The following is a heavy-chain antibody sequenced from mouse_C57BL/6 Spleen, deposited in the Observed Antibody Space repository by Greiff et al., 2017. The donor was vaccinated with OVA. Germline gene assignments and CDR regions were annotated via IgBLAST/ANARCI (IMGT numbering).Heavy chain of an antibody. Sequence: QVQLQQPGAELVRPGSSVKLSCKASGYTFTSYWMHWVKQRPIQGLEWIGNIDPSDSETHYNQKFKGKATLTVDKPSSTAYMQLSSLTSEDSAVYYCARGEPGYYAMDYWGQGTSVTVSS. J-gene: IGHJ4*01. CDR1: GYTFTSYW. V-gene: IGHV1-52*01. CDR2: IDPSDSET. CDR3: ARGEPGYYAMDY.